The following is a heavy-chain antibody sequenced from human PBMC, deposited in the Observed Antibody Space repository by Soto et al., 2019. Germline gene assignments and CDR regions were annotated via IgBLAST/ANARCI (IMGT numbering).Heavy chain of an antibody. CDR1: GFTFSSYW. Sequence: VQLVESGGGLVQPGGSLRLSCAASGFTFSSYWMSWVRQAPGKGLEWVANIKQDGSEKYYVDSVKGRFTISRDNAKNSLYLQMNSLRAEDTAVYYCAREAAGTTGRYFDYWGQGTLVTVSS. D-gene: IGHD1-1*01. CDR2: IKQDGSEK. J-gene: IGHJ4*02. V-gene: IGHV3-7*01. CDR3: AREAAGTTGRYFDY.